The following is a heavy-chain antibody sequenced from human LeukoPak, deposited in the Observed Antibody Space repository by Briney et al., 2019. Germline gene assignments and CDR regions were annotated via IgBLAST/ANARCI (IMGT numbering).Heavy chain of an antibody. CDR3: ASGRIAARLGVSEYFQH. CDR2: IYPGDSDT. D-gene: IGHD6-6*01. V-gene: IGHV5-51*01. J-gene: IGHJ1*01. Sequence: GESLKISCKGSGYSFTSYWIGWVRQMPGKGLEWMGIIYPGDSDTRYSPSFQGQVTISADKSISTAYLQWSSLKASDTAMYYCASGRIAARLGVSEYFQHWGQGTLVTVSS. CDR1: GYSFTSYW.